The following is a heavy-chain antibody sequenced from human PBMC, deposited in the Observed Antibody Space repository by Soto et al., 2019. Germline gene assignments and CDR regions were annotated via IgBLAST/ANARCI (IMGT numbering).Heavy chain of an antibody. Sequence: PGGFLRLSCAASGFRFSDYSMNWVRQAPGRGLEWVSYISSSRFTIHYADSVEGRFAISRDNAKNSLYLQMNSLRVEDTAVYYCARDYNDFWSGQFDYWGQGALVTVSS. CDR3: ARDYNDFWSGQFDY. CDR1: GFRFSDYS. V-gene: IGHV3-48*01. CDR2: ISSSRFTI. D-gene: IGHD3-3*01. J-gene: IGHJ4*02.